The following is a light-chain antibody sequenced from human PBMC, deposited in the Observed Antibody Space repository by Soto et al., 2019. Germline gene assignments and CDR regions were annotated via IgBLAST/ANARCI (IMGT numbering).Light chain of an antibody. CDR1: QSVSSSY. CDR3: QQYGSSSWT. J-gene: IGKJ1*01. V-gene: IGKV3-20*01. CDR2: GAS. Sequence: EIVLTQSPGTLSLSPGERATLSCRASQSVSSSYFAWYQQGFGQAPRLLIYGASSRATGIPDRFSGSGSETDFTLTISRLEPEDFAVYYCQQYGSSSWTFGQGTKVELK.